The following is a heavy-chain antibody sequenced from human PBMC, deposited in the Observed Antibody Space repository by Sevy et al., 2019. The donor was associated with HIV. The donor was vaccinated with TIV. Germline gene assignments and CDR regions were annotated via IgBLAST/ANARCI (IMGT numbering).Heavy chain of an antibody. CDR1: GFTFSSYA. CDR2: ISGSGGST. D-gene: IGHD2-2*01. J-gene: IGHJ6*03. V-gene: IGHV3-23*01. CDR3: ARQKRYCSSTSCYRPGGDYYYYYYMDV. Sequence: GGSLRLSCAASGFTFSSYAMSWVRQAPGKGLEWVSAISGSGGSTYYADSVKGRFTISRDNSKNTLYLQMNSLRAEDTAVYYCARQKRYCSSTSCYRPGGDYYYYYYMDVWGKGTTVTVSS.